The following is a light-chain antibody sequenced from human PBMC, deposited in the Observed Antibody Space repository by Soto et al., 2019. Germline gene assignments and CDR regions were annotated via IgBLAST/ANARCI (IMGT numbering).Light chain of an antibody. Sequence: DSPMNQSPSTLSASVGDRVPITCRASQSISSWLAWYQQKPGKAPKLLIYDASSLESGVPSRFSGSGSGTEFTLTISSLQPDDFATYYCQQYNSYSPTFGQGTKVDIK. CDR1: QSISSW. CDR3: QQYNSYSPT. V-gene: IGKV1-5*01. CDR2: DAS. J-gene: IGKJ1*01.